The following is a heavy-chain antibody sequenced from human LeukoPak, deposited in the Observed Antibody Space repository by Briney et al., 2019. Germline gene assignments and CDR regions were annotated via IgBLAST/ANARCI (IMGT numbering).Heavy chain of an antibody. J-gene: IGHJ3*02. CDR1: GFTFSNAW. Sequence: GGSLRLSCAASGFTFSNAWMTWVLQAPGKGLEWIGRILSRSDGGTTDFAAPVKGRFTISRDDSQDTLFLQMNSLKTEDTAVYYCTTGLLTNDAFDIWGQGTMVTVSS. CDR3: TTGLLTNDAFDI. D-gene: IGHD2-15*01. CDR2: ILSRSDGGTT. V-gene: IGHV3-15*01.